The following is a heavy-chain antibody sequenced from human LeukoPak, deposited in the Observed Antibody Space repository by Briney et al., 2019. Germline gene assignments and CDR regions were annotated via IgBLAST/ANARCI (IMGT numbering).Heavy chain of an antibody. J-gene: IGHJ1*01. CDR3: AREAYYDSSGYTAEYFQH. CDR1: GYTFTSYY. V-gene: IGHV1-46*01. Sequence: GASVKVSCKASGYTFTSYYMHWVRQAPGQGLEWMGIINPSGGSTSYAQKFQGRVTMTRDTSTSTVYMELSSLRSEDTVVYYCAREAYYDSSGYTAEYFQHWGQGTLVTVSS. D-gene: IGHD3-22*01. CDR2: INPSGGST.